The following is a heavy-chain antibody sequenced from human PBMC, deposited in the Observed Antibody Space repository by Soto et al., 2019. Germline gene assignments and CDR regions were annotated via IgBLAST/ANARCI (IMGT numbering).Heavy chain of an antibody. V-gene: IGHV3-30-3*01. CDR1: GFTFSSYA. J-gene: IGHJ6*02. Sequence: GGSLRLSCAASGFTFSSYAMHWVRQAPGKGLEWVAVISYDGSNKYYADSVKGRFTISRDNSKNTLYLQMNSLRAEDTAVYYCARDQVQRYFDWLLSYYYYGMDVWGQGTTVTVSS. D-gene: IGHD3-9*01. CDR3: ARDQVQRYFDWLLSYYYYGMDV. CDR2: ISYDGSNK.